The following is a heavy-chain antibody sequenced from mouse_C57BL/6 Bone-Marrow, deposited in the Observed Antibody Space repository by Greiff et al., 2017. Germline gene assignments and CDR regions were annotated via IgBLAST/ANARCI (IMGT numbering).Heavy chain of an antibody. CDR2: INPGSGGT. Sequence: VQLQQSGAELVRPGTSVKVSCKASGYAFTNYLIEWVKQRPGQGLEWIGVINPGSGGTNYNEKFKGKATLTADKSSSTAYMQLSSLTSEYSAVYFCSITTVGPFGYWGQGTTLTVSS. J-gene: IGHJ2*01. D-gene: IGHD1-1*01. CDR1: GYAFTNYL. V-gene: IGHV1-54*01. CDR3: SITTVGPFGY.